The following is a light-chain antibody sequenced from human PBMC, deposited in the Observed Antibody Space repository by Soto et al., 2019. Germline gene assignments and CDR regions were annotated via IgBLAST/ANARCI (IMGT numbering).Light chain of an antibody. V-gene: IGLV8-61*01. Sequence: QAVVTQEPSFSVSPGRTVTLTCGLTSGSVSTSNYPSWYQQTPGQAPRTLIYSTNTRPSGVPDRFSGSILGNKAALTITGAQADDESDYYCVLYLGSGIWEFGGGTKLTVL. CDR3: VLYLGSGIWE. CDR2: STN. CDR1: SGSVSTSNY. J-gene: IGLJ2*01.